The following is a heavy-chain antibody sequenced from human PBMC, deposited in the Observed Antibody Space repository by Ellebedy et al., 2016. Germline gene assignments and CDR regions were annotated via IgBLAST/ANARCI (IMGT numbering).Heavy chain of an antibody. Sequence: GESLKISXAASGFTFSSYGMHWVRQAPGKGLEWVAVISYDGSNKYYADSVKGRFTISRDNSKNTLYLQMNSLRAEDTAVYYCAKDLGYSYGKPKGGDYYYGMDVWGQGTTVTVSS. CDR3: AKDLGYSYGKPKGGDYYYGMDV. J-gene: IGHJ6*02. CDR1: GFTFSSYG. D-gene: IGHD5-18*01. CDR2: ISYDGSNK. V-gene: IGHV3-30*18.